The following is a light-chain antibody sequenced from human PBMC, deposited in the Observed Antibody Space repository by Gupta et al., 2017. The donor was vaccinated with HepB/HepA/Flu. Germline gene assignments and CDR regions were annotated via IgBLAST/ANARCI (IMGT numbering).Light chain of an antibody. CDR1: SSDVGSSNS. CDR3: TSSEGIRIRYV. Sequence: SVSVSPSQSIATSCSGSSSDVGSSNSVSWYQQHPGTAPKLMIYEDSNRPSGGPHRFFGSKSGNTASLPISGLQAEDEADYYCTSSEGIRIRYVFGTGTNVTVL. V-gene: IGLV2-14*01. J-gene: IGLJ1*01. CDR2: EDS.